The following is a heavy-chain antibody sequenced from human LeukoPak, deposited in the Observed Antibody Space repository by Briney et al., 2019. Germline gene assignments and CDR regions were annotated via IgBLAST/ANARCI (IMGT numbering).Heavy chain of an antibody. CDR2: IYYSGST. V-gene: IGHV4-30-4*01. Sequence: PSQTLSLTCTVSGGSISSGDYYWSWIRQPPGTGLEWIGYIYYSGSTYYNPSLKSRVTISVDTSKNQFSLKLSSVTAADTAVYYCARGREGIYYYGMDVWGQGTTVTVSS. CDR3: ARGREGIYYYGMDV. CDR1: GGSISSGDYY. J-gene: IGHJ6*02.